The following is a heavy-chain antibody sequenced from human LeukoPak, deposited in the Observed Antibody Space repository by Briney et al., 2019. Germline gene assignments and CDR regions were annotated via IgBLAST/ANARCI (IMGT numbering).Heavy chain of an antibody. J-gene: IGHJ6*02. CDR3: ARAVGGGSSGWYFYYYYGMDV. V-gene: IGHV1-8*01. D-gene: IGHD6-19*01. Sequence: ASVNVSCKASGYTFTSYDINWVRQATGQGLEWMGWMNPNSGNTGYAQKFQGRVTMTRNTSISTAYMELSSLRSEDTAVYYCARAVGGGSSGWYFYYYYGMDVWGQGTTVTVSS. CDR2: MNPNSGNT. CDR1: GYTFTSYD.